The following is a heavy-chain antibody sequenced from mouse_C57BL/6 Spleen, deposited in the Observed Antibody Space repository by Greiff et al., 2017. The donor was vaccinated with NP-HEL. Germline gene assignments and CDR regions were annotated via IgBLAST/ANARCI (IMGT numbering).Heavy chain of an antibody. CDR1: GYTFTSYW. CDR2: IDPSDSYT. Sequence: QVQLQQSGAELVRPGTSVKLSCKASGYTFTSYWMHWVKQRPGQGLEWIGVIDPSDSYTNYNQKFKGKATLTVDTSSSTAYMQLSSLTSEDSSVYYGARGGTTGTVAWFAYWGQGTLVTISA. D-gene: IGHD4-1*02. J-gene: IGHJ3*01. V-gene: IGHV1-59*01. CDR3: ARGGTTGTVAWFAY.